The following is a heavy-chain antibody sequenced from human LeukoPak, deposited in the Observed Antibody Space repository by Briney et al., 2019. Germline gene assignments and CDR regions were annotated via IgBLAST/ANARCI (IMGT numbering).Heavy chain of an antibody. Sequence: SSSNSIYYADSVKGRFTISRDNARNSLFLQMNSLRVEDTAVYYCARERFHGSGPQSNYWGQGTLVTVSS. D-gene: IGHD3-10*01. J-gene: IGHJ4*02. CDR3: ARERFHGSGPQSNY. CDR2: SSSNSI. V-gene: IGHV3-21*06.